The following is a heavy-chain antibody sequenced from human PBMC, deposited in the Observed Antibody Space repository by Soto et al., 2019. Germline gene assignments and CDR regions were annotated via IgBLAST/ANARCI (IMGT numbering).Heavy chain of an antibody. CDR3: ATQAPYSSSPYYYYYLDV. J-gene: IGHJ6*03. D-gene: IGHD6-6*01. Sequence: SETLSLTCAVYGGSFSGYYWSWIRQSPGKGLEWIGEINHTGSTNYNPSLKSRATISVDTSKNQFSLKLNSVTAADTAVYYCATQAPYSSSPYYYYYLDVWGKGTTVTVYS. CDR1: GGSFSGYY. CDR2: INHTGST. V-gene: IGHV4-34*01.